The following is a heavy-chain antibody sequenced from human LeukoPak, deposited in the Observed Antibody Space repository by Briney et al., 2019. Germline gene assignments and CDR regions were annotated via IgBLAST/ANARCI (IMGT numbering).Heavy chain of an antibody. V-gene: IGHV4-59*01. CDR2: IHYSGST. J-gene: IGHJ6*04. D-gene: IGHD5-12*01. CDR3: ARAGYSGSDFSV. CDR1: GGSITNYY. Sequence: SETLSLTCTVSGGSITNYYWSWIRQPPGKGLEWIGYIHYSGSTNYNPSLKSRVTISVDTSKNQFSLKLSSVTATDTAVYYCARAGYSGSDFSVWGKGSTVTVSS.